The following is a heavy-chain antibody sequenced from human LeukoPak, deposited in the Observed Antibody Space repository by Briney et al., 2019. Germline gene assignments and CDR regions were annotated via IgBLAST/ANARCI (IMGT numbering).Heavy chain of an antibody. D-gene: IGHD1-26*01. J-gene: IGHJ4*02. CDR2: ISYDGSNK. V-gene: IGHV3-30*18. CDR3: AKETGRWELE. CDR1: GFTFSSYG. Sequence: PGGSLRLSCAASGFTFSSYGMHWVRQAPGKGLEWVAVISYDGSNKYYADSVKGRFTISRDNSKNTLYVQMNSLRAEDTAVYYCAKETGRWELEWGQGTLVTVSS.